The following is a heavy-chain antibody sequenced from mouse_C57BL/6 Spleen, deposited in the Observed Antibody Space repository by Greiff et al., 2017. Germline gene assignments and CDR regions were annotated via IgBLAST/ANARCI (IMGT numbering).Heavy chain of an antibody. CDR3: GREGGVPTWFAC. J-gene: IGHJ3*01. CDR2: IYPGSGST. Sequence: QVQLQQPGAELVKPGASVKMSCKASGYTFTSYWITWVKQRPGQGLEWIGDIYPGSGSTNYNEKFKGKATLTVDTSSSTAYMQLSSLTSEDSAVYYGGREGGVPTWFACWGQGTLVTVAA. CDR1: GYTFTSYW. V-gene: IGHV1-55*01.